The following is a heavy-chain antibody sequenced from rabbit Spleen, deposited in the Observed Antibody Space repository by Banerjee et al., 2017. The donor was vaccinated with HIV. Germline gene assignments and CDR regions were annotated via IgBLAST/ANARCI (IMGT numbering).Heavy chain of an antibody. V-gene: IGHV1S45*01. Sequence: QEQLKESGGGLVQPEGSLTLTCKASGFSFISGYYVCWVRQAPGKGLEWIACIAAGSGGTTYYASWAKGRFTISKTSSTTVTLQMTSLTAADTATYFCARFYAGYGDFGYAAMWGQGTLVTVS. D-gene: IGHD7-1*01. J-gene: IGHJ4*01. CDR3: ARFYAGYGDFGYAAM. CDR1: GFSFISGYY. CDR2: IAAGSGGTT.